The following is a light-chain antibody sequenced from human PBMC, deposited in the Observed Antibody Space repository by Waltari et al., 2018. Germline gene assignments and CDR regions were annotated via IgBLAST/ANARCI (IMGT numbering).Light chain of an antibody. CDR2: MAS. Sequence: DIQMTQSPSTLSASVGDRVTISCRGSQNVGTWLAWYQQKPGKAPKLLIYMASSLESGVPSRFSGSGSGTEFTLTISSLQPDDCATYSYQQYSSSSTFGQGTKV. J-gene: IGKJ2*01. V-gene: IGKV1-5*03. CDR3: QQYSSSST. CDR1: QNVGTW.